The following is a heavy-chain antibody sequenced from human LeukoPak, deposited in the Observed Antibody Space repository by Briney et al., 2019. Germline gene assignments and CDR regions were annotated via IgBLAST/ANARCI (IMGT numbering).Heavy chain of an antibody. CDR2: IYHSGNS. D-gene: IGHD6-19*01. CDR1: GGSISNYY. CDR3: ARVETYSSGWYDAFFDY. J-gene: IGHJ4*02. V-gene: IGHV4-38-2*02. Sequence: SSETLSLTCTVSGGSISNYYWSWIRQPPGKGLEWIGSIYHSGNSYYNPSLKSRATISVDTSKNHFSLKLRPVTAADTAVYYCARVETYSSGWYDAFFDYWGQGTLVTVSS.